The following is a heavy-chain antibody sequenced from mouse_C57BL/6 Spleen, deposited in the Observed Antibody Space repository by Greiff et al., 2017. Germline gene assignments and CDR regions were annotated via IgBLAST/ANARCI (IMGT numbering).Heavy chain of an antibody. CDR1: GFTFSDYG. D-gene: IGHD3-2*02. CDR2: ISSGSSTI. CDR3: ARGGISGDVPVDY. V-gene: IGHV5-17*01. Sequence: EVQGVESGGGLVKPGGSLKISCAASGFTFSDYGMHWVRQAPEKGLEWVAYISSGSSTIYYADTVKGRFTISRDNAKNTLFLQMTSLRSEDTAMYDCARGGISGDVPVDYWGQGTTLTVSS. J-gene: IGHJ2*01.